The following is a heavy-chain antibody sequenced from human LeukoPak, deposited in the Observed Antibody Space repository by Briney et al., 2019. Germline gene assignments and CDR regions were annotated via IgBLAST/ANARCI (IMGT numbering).Heavy chain of an antibody. CDR2: IWYGGTNQ. CDR3: AKEGSDDSSGYYFYFYYMDV. V-gene: IGHV3-33*06. Sequence: GGSLRLSCAASGFTLSSYGMHWVRQAPGKGLEWVAVIWYGGTNQYYADSVKGRFTISRDISKNTLYLQMNSLRAEDTAVYYCAKEGSDDSSGYYFYFYYMDVWGKGTTVTVSS. D-gene: IGHD3-22*01. CDR1: GFTLSSYG. J-gene: IGHJ6*03.